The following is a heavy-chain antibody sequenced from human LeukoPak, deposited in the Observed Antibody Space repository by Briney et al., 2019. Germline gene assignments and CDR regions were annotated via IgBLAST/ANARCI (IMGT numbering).Heavy chain of an antibody. Sequence: ASVKVSCKVSGYTLTELSMHWVRQAPGKGLEWMGGFDPEDGETIYAQKFQGRVTMVEDTSTDTAYMELSSLRSEDTAVYYCATDRYGSGFPPDYWGQGTLVTVSS. V-gene: IGHV1-24*01. D-gene: IGHD3-10*01. J-gene: IGHJ4*02. CDR3: ATDRYGSGFPPDY. CDR1: GYTLTELS. CDR2: FDPEDGET.